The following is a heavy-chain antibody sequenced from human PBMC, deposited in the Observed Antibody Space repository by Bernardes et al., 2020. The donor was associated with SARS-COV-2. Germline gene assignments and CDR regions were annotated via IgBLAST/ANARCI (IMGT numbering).Heavy chain of an antibody. V-gene: IGHV3-74*01. CDR1: GFTFSSYW. D-gene: IGHD5-18*01. J-gene: IGHJ6*02. CDR2: INSAGSST. CDR3: ARGGTWIQLWRPNGMDV. Sequence: GGSLRLSCAASGFTFSSYWMHWVRQAPGKGLVWVSRINSAGSSTSYADSVKGRFTISRDNAKNTLYLQMNSLRAEDTAVYYCARGGTWIQLWRPNGMDVWGQGTTVTVSS.